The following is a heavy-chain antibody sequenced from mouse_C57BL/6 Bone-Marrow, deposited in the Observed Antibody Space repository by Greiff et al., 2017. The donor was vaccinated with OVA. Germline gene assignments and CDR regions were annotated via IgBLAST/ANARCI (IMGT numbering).Heavy chain of an antibody. CDR1: GYTFTDYY. CDR2: IGPGSGST. D-gene: IGHD2-3*01. Sequence: QVHVKQSGAELVKPGASVKISCKASGYTFTDYYINWVKQRPGQGLEWIGKIGPGSGSTYYNEKFKGKATLTADKSSSTAYMQLSSLTSEDSAVYFCARGAYDGYPYYYAMDYWGQGTSVTVSS. J-gene: IGHJ4*01. CDR3: ARGAYDGYPYYYAMDY. V-gene: IGHV1-77*01.